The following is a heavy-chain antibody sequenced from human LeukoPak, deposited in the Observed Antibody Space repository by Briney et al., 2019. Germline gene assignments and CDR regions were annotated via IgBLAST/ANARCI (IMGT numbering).Heavy chain of an antibody. D-gene: IGHD2-8*02. Sequence: SETLSLTCAVSGYSISSGYYWGWIRQSPGKGLEGIAIIYQSGTSYYNRSLKSRFTISVATSKNQFSLKVSSVTAADTAIYYCARFVPGDYVDNWGQGTLVIVSS. CDR2: IYQSGTS. V-gene: IGHV4-38-2*01. J-gene: IGHJ4*02. CDR3: ARFVPGDYVDN. CDR1: GYSISSGYY.